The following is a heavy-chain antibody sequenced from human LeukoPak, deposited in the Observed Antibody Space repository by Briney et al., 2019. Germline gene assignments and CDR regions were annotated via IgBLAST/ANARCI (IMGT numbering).Heavy chain of an antibody. CDR2: ISSTNAI. J-gene: IGHJ4*02. Sequence: GGSLRLSCSASGFAFGIYALNWFRHTPGKGREWLSYISSTNAIYYADSVKGRFTISRDNAKNSLYLQMNSLRAEDTAVYYCARTANFAAGYYIDYWGQGTLVTVSS. CDR3: ARTANFAAGYYIDY. V-gene: IGHV3-48*04. D-gene: IGHD6-13*01. CDR1: GFAFGIYA.